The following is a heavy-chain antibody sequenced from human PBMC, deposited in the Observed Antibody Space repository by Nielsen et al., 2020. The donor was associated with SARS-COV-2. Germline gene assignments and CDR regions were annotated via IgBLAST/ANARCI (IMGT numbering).Heavy chain of an antibody. Sequence: SETLSLTCTASGGSISSYYWSWIRQPPGKGLEWIGYIFYSGSTNYNPSLKSRVTISVDTSKNQFSLKLSSVTAADTAVYYCARLADNTIFGVVIIPGYFDYWGQGTLVTVSS. CDR3: ARLADNTIFGVVIIPGYFDY. CDR2: IFYSGST. CDR1: GGSISSYY. J-gene: IGHJ4*02. V-gene: IGHV4-59*08. D-gene: IGHD3-3*01.